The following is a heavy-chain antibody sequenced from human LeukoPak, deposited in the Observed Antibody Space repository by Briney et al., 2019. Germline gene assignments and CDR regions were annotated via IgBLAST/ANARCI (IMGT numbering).Heavy chain of an antibody. CDR2: ISSSSSYI. Sequence: PGGSLRLSCAASGFTFSSYSMNWVRQAPGKGLEWVSSISSSSSYIYYADSVKGRFTISRGNAKNSLYLQMNSLRAEDTAVYYCARWQSPDSEGFDYWGQGTLVTVSS. CDR1: GFTFSSYS. D-gene: IGHD1-14*01. J-gene: IGHJ4*02. V-gene: IGHV3-21*01. CDR3: ARWQSPDSEGFDY.